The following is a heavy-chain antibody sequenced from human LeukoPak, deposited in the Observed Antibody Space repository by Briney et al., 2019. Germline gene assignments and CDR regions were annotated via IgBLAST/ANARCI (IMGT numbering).Heavy chain of an antibody. V-gene: IGHV3-33*01. CDR2: IWDDGSKK. CDR3: ARNLGSCSGGTCYEDF. Sequence: GGSLRLSCAASGFTFSSFGMHWVRQAPGKGLEWVAVIWDDGSKKHYADSVKGRFTISRDNSKDTLCLQMDSLRAEDTAVYYCARNLGSCSGGTCYEDFWGQGTLVTVSS. D-gene: IGHD2-15*01. J-gene: IGHJ4*02. CDR1: GFTFSSFG.